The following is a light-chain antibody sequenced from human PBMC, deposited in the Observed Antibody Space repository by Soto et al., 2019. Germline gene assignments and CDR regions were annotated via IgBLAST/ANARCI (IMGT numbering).Light chain of an antibody. Sequence: DIQMTQSPSTLSASLGDRVTITCRASQSISSWFAWYQQKPGKAPKLLIYAASSLQSGVPSRFRGSGSGTDCTLTISSLQPEDFEIYYCQQANSFPLTFGGGTKVDIK. CDR3: QQANSFPLT. J-gene: IGKJ4*01. V-gene: IGKV1-12*01. CDR2: AAS. CDR1: QSISSW.